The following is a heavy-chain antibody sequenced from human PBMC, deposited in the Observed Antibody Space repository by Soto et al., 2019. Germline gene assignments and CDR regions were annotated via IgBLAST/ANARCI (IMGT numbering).Heavy chain of an antibody. V-gene: IGHV1-24*01. D-gene: IGHD3-16*02. J-gene: IGHJ4*02. Sequence: ASVKVSCKVSGYTLTELSMHWVRQAPGKGLEWMGGFDPEDGETIYAQKFQGRVTMTEDTSTDTAYMELSSLRSEDTAVYYCATDLSTGYDYVWGSYRYTLDYWGQGTQVTVSS. CDR1: GYTLTELS. CDR3: ATDLSTGYDYVWGSYRYTLDY. CDR2: FDPEDGET.